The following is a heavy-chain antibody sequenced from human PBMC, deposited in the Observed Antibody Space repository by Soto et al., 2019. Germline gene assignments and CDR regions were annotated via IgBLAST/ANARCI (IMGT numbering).Heavy chain of an antibody. J-gene: IGHJ6*02. CDR2: ITSNGSNK. CDR1: GFTFSSYS. D-gene: IGHD3-3*01. Sequence: PGGSLRLSCAASGFTFSSYSMNWVRQAPGKGLEWVAFITSNGSNKYYADSVKGRFTISRDNSKNTLYLQMNSLRAEDTAVYYCAKAGLHDFWSGYMDYYYGMDVWGQGTTVTVSS. V-gene: IGHV3-21*01. CDR3: AKAGLHDFWSGYMDYYYGMDV.